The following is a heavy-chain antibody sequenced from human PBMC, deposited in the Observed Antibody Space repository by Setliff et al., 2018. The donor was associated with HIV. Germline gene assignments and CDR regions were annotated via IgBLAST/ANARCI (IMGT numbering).Heavy chain of an antibody. CDR2: IWYDGSNK. CDR1: GFTFSSYG. D-gene: IGHD2-15*01. CDR3: ARAQCSGGSCYIYYYYYYMDV. V-gene: IGHV3-33*08. J-gene: IGHJ6*03. Sequence: GGSLRLSCAASGFTFSSYGMHWVRQAPGKGLEWVAVIWYDGSNKYYADSVKGRFTISRDNSKNTLYLQMNSLRAEDTAVYYCARAQCSGGSCYIYYYYYYMDVWGKGTTVTVSS.